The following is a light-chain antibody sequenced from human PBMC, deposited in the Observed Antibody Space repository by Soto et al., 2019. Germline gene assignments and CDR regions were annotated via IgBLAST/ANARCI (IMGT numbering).Light chain of an antibody. Sequence: DIQMTQSPSSLSASVGERVTITCRASQNIKSFLNWYQQKPGKAPKLLIYATSSVQSGVPARFSGGRSGTYFSLSISSLQPEDFATYYCQQTYVAPVTFGGGTKVEI. V-gene: IGKV1-39*01. J-gene: IGKJ4*01. CDR2: ATS. CDR1: QNIKSF. CDR3: QQTYVAPVT.